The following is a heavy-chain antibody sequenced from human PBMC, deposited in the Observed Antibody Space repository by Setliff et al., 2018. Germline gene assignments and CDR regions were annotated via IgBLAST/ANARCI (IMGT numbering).Heavy chain of an antibody. Sequence: EASVKVSCKASGSSFSSYTISWVRQAPGQGLEWMGRFIPMEGRADYAQSFQGRVTIIADKSTSTVYMELSSLRSEDTAVYYCARDDSSGYHTTYFDYWGQGTLVTVSS. CDR3: ARDDSSGYHTTYFDY. CDR1: GSSFSSYT. D-gene: IGHD3-22*01. J-gene: IGHJ4*02. CDR2: FIPMEGRA. V-gene: IGHV1-69*08.